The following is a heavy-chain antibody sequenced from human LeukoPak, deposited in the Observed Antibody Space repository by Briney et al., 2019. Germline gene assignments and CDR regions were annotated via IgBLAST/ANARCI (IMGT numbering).Heavy chain of an antibody. CDR3: VRANFLYCSSSTCLFDY. CDR2: INPNDGDT. Sequence: ASVKVSCKASGYTFTDYYIHWVRQAPGQGFEWMGWINPNDGDTNYAQKFQGRVTMTRDTSISTAHMEVSRLRSDDTAVYYCVRANFLYCSSSTCLFDYWGQGTLVTVSS. J-gene: IGHJ4*02. CDR1: GYTFTDYY. D-gene: IGHD2-2*01. V-gene: IGHV1-2*02.